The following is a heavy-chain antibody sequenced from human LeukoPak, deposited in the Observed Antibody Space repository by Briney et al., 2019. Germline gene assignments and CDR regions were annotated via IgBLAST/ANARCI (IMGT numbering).Heavy chain of an antibody. V-gene: IGHV4-39*01. CDR2: INYSGRT. CDR3: ARLSTSDTDGNYFDF. CDR1: GDSITRNTYY. J-gene: IGHJ4*02. Sequence: SETLSLTCTVSGDSITRNTYYWVWVRQPPGKGLEWIGSINYSGRTFYSSSLKSRATISVDTFRNQFTLKVTSVTAADTAVYSCARLSTSDTDGNYFDFWGQGTLVTVSS. D-gene: IGHD1-1*01.